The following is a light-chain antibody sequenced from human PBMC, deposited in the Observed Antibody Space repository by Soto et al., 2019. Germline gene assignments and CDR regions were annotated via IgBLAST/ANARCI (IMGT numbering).Light chain of an antibody. CDR2: EVT. CDR1: SSDVGGYNY. Sequence: QSALTQPASVSGSPGQSITISCTGTSSDVGGYNYVSWYQQHPGQFPKLTIYEVTNRPSGVSSRFSGSKSGNTASLTISGLQAEDEADYYCSSYTNSDTWVFGGVTKVTVL. J-gene: IGLJ3*02. CDR3: SSYTNSDTWV. V-gene: IGLV2-14*01.